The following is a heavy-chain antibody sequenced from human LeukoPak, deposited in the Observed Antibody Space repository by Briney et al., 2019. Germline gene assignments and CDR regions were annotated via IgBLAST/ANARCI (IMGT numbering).Heavy chain of an antibody. V-gene: IGHV4-61*02. J-gene: IGHJ4*02. D-gene: IGHD6-19*01. CDR3: AVLAVAGFFDY. CDR2: IYTSGST. Sequence: SQTLSLTCTVSGGSISSGSYYWSWIRQPAGKGLEWIERIYTSGSTNYNPSLKSRVTISVGTSKNQFSLKLSSVTAADTAVYYCAVLAVAGFFDYWGQGTLVTVSS. CDR1: GGSISSGSYY.